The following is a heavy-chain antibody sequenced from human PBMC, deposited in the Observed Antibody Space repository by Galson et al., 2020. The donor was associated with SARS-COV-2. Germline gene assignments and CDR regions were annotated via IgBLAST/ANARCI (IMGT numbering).Heavy chain of an antibody. CDR1: GGSISNSDSY. Sequence: SETLSLTCTVPGGSISNSDSYWGWIRQPPGKGLEWLGSIFYSGSMYYNPSLTSRVTISVDTSKNQFSRGLISVTATDTAVYYCARHVSHDYGSGRSHWDYGMDGWGQGTTVTVSS. D-gene: IGHD3-10*01. CDR3: ARHVSHDYGSGRSHWDYGMDG. CDR2: IFYSGSM. V-gene: IGHV4-39*01. J-gene: IGHJ6*02.